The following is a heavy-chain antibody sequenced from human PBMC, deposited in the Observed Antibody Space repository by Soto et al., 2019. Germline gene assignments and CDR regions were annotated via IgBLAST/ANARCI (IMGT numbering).Heavy chain of an antibody. D-gene: IGHD3-22*01. CDR1: GGTFSSST. V-gene: IGHV1-69*13. CDR2: IIPMSGPA. CDR3: ARTLYDTSVIHH. Sequence: SVKVSCKASGGTFSSSTIAWVRQAPGQGPECMGGIIPMSGPASYAQSFQGRVTITADESTSTAYMELSSLRSEDTDVYYCARTLYDTSVIHHWGQGTLVTVSS. J-gene: IGHJ1*01.